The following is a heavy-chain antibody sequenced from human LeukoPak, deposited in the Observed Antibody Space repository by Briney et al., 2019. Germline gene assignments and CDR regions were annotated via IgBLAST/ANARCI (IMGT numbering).Heavy chain of an antibody. CDR2: ISSGGDT. CDR1: GFTFSDYA. CDR3: TKRGCSSTTCYSNC. V-gene: IGHV3-23*01. D-gene: IGHD2-2*01. J-gene: IGHJ4*02. Sequence: GGSLRLSCAAYGFTFSDYAMSWVRQAPGKGLEWVSAISSGGDTYYAESVKGRFTISRDNSKNTLSLQMSSLRAEDTAVYYCTKRGCSSTTCYSNCWGQGTLVTVAS.